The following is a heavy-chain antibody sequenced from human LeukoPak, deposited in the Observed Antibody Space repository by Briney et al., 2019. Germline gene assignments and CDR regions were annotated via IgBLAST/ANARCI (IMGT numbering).Heavy chain of an antibody. CDR2: ISWNSGSI. CDR3: AKDLGSAYYYGSGSRGY. Sequence: GGSLRLSCAASGFTFDDYAMHWVRQAPGKGLEWVSGISWNSGSIGYADSVKGRFTISRDNAKNSLYLQMNSLRAEDTAVYYCAKDLGSAYYYGSGSRGYWGQGTLVTVSS. D-gene: IGHD3-10*01. CDR1: GFTFDDYA. V-gene: IGHV3-9*01. J-gene: IGHJ4*02.